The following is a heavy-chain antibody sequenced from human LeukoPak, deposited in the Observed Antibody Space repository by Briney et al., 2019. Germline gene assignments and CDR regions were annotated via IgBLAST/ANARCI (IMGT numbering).Heavy chain of an antibody. D-gene: IGHD6-19*01. Sequence: PGGSLRLSCAASGFTFSSYGMHWVRQAPGKGLEWVAVIWYDGSNKYYADSVKGRFTISRDNSKNTLYLQMNSLRAEDTAVYYCARGDSSSGWYYFDYWGQGTLVTVPS. J-gene: IGHJ4*02. V-gene: IGHV3-33*01. CDR3: ARGDSSSGWYYFDY. CDR2: IWYDGSNK. CDR1: GFTFSSYG.